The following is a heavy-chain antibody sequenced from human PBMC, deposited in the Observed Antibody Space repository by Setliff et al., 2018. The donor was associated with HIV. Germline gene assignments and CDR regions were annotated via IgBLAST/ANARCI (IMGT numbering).Heavy chain of an antibody. CDR1: GFTFSSYA. CDR2: ISGSGGGT. J-gene: IGHJ6*02. CDR3: AKGVIAAAGTGYGMDV. Sequence: GGSLRLSCAASGFTFSSYAMSWVRQAPGKGLEWVSAISGSGGGTYYADSVKGRFTISRDNSKNTLYLQMNSLRAEDTAVYYCAKGVIAAAGTGYGMDVWGQGTTVTVSS. D-gene: IGHD6-13*01. V-gene: IGHV3-23*01.